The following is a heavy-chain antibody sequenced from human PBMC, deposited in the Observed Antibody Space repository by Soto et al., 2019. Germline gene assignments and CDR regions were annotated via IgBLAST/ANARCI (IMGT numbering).Heavy chain of an antibody. D-gene: IGHD3-3*01. CDR3: AKGRYDFWSPYYFDS. V-gene: IGHV3-9*01. J-gene: IGHJ4*02. Sequence: GGSLRLSCVGTGLNFDDFAMHWVRQAPGKGLEWVSGITWNGRVLAYADSVKGRFTISRDNARNSLYLQMDSLRDEDTALYYCAKGRYDFWSPYYFDSWGQGTLVTVSS. CDR2: ITWNGRVL. CDR1: GLNFDDFA.